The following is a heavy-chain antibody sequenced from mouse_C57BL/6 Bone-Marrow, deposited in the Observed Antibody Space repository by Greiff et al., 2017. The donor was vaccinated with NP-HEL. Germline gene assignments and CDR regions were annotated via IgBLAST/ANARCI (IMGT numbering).Heavy chain of an antibody. CDR3: AREGGTTVVPYWYFDV. CDR2: ISSGSSTI. D-gene: IGHD1-1*01. J-gene: IGHJ1*03. Sequence: EVKLMESGGGLVKPGGSLKLSCAASGFTFSDYGMHWVRQAPEKGLEWVAYISSGSSTIYYADTVTGRFTISRDNAKNTLFLQMTSLRSEDTAMYYCAREGGTTVVPYWYFDVWGTGTTVTVSS. CDR1: GFTFSDYG. V-gene: IGHV5-17*01.